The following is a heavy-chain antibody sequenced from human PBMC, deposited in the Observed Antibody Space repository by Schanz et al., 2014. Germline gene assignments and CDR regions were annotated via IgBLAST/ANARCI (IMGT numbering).Heavy chain of an antibody. CDR1: GYTFTSYG. CDR2: ISAYNGHT. CDR3: ARGIPYCSSASCSVLDAYDV. Sequence: QGQLVQSGAEVKKPGASVKVSCKASGYTFTSYGITWVRQAPGQGLEWMGWISAYNGHTTYAQKIQGRVTMTTDTSTSTAYMELRNVRYDDTTMYYDARGIPYCSSASCSVLDAYDVWGHGTLVTVSS. D-gene: IGHD2-2*01. V-gene: IGHV1-18*01. J-gene: IGHJ3*01.